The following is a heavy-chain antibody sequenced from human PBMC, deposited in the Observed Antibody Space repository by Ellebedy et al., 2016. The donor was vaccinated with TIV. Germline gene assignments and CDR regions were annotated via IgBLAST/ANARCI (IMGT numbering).Heavy chain of an antibody. CDR1: GGSFSGYY. J-gene: IGHJ4*02. CDR2: INHSGST. Sequence: GSLRLSXAVYGGSFSGYYWSWIRQPPGKGLEWIGEINHSGSTNYNPSLKSRVTISVDTSKNQFSLKLSSVTAADTAVYYCARDRKAAAGRVGYFDYWGQGTLVTVSS. V-gene: IGHV4-34*01. CDR3: ARDRKAAAGRVGYFDY. D-gene: IGHD6-13*01.